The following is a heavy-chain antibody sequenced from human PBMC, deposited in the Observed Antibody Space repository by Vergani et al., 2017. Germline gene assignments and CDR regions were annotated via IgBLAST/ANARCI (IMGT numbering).Heavy chain of an antibody. CDR1: GGSISSYY. CDR3: ARSSSRYQLLP. Sequence: QVQLQQWGAGLLKPSETLSLTCTVSGGSISSYYWSWIRQPPGKGLEWIGYIYYSGSTNYNPSLKSRVTISVDTSKNQFSLKLSSVTAADTAVYYCARSSSRYQLLPWGQGTLVTVSS. V-gene: IGHV4-59*01. CDR2: IYYSGST. J-gene: IGHJ5*02. D-gene: IGHD2-2*01.